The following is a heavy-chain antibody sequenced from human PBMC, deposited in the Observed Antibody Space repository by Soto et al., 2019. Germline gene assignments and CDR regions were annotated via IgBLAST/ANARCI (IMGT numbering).Heavy chain of an antibody. Sequence: PGGSLRLSCVISRLTFSNYALNWVRQAPGKGLEWVSSISGSGDTTYYADSVKGRFTISRDNSKNTLYLQMNSLRVEDTALYYCANVDYRYSWAPGDYWCQGTLVNVSS. CDR1: RLTFSNYA. CDR2: ISGSGDTT. V-gene: IGHV3-23*01. CDR3: ANVDYRYSWAPGDY. D-gene: IGHD5-18*01. J-gene: IGHJ4*02.